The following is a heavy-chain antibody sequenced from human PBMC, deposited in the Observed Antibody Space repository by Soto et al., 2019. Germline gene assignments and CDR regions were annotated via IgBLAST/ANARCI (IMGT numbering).Heavy chain of an antibody. CDR1: GYTFTSYA. D-gene: IGHD3-16*01. CDR2: INAGNGNT. J-gene: IGHJ6*02. CDR3: ARVSDYVWGTTPSMDV. Sequence: ASVKVSCKASGYTFTSYAMHWVRQAPGQRLEWMGWINAGNGNTKYSQKFQGRVTITRDTSASTAYMELSSLRSEDTAVYYCARVSDYVWGTTPSMDVWGQGTTVTVSS. V-gene: IGHV1-3*01.